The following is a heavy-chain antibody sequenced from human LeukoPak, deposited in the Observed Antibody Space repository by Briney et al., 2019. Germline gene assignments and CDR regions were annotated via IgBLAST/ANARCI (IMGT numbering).Heavy chain of an antibody. D-gene: IGHD4-17*01. Sequence: PGRSLRLSCAASGFTFSSYAMHWVRQAPGKGLEWVAVISYDGSNKYYADSVKGRFTISRDNSKNTLYLQMNSLRAEDTAVYYCARGGSDYGDYVDPDYWGQGTLVTVSS. CDR3: ARGGSDYGDYVDPDY. CDR2: ISYDGSNK. J-gene: IGHJ4*02. V-gene: IGHV3-30-3*01. CDR1: GFTFSSYA.